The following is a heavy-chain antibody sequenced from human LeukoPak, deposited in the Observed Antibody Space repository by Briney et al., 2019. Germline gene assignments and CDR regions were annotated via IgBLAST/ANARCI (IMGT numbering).Heavy chain of an antibody. V-gene: IGHV3-23*01. J-gene: IGHJ3*02. Sequence: GGSLRLSCAASGFTFSSYAMSWVRQAPGKGLEWVSAISGSGGSTYYADSVKGRFTISRDNSKNTLYLKMNSLRAEDTAVYYCAKVLGWELMEDAFDIWGQGTMVTVSS. CDR3: AKVLGWELMEDAFDI. CDR1: GFTFSSYA. CDR2: ISGSGGST. D-gene: IGHD1-26*01.